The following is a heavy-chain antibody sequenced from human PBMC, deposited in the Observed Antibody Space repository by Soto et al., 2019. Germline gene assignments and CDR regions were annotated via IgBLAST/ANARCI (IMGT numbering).Heavy chain of an antibody. D-gene: IGHD5-12*01. J-gene: IGHJ6*02. CDR1: GGTFSSYT. V-gene: IGHV1-69*02. CDR2: IIPILGIA. Sequence: QVQLVQSGAEVKKPGSSVKVSCKASGGTFSSYTISWVRQAPGQGLEWMGRIIPILGIANYAQKFQGRVTITADKSTGTAYMGLSSLRSEDTAVYYCASHSGYSGSGLCGMDVWGQGTTVTVSS. CDR3: ASHSGYSGSGLCGMDV.